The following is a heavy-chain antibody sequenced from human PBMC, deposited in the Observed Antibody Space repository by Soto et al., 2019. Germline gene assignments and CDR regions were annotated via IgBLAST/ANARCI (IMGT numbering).Heavy chain of an antibody. CDR1: GDSITTTDFY. CDR2: ISYSGTT. J-gene: IGHJ5*02. CDR3: ARLFSTRFDP. V-gene: IGHV4-39*02. Sequence: SETLSLTCTVSGDSITTTDFYWGWVRQPPGKGLEWIGSISYSGTTYYNPSLQSRVTISQDTSKNHFSLRLSSVTAADTAVYYCARLFSTRFDPWGQGTLVTVSS. D-gene: IGHD1-1*01.